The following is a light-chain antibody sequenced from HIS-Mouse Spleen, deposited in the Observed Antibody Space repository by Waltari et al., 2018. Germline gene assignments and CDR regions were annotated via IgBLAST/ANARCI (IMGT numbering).Light chain of an antibody. V-gene: IGLV2-23*01. CDR3: CSYAGSSTWV. CDR2: EGS. Sequence: PGQSITISCTGTSSDVGSYNLVSWYQQHPGKAPKPMIYEGSKRPSGVSNRFSGSKSGNTASLTISGLQAEDEADYYCCSYAGSSTWVFGGGTKLTVL. J-gene: IGLJ3*02. CDR1: SSDVGSYNL.